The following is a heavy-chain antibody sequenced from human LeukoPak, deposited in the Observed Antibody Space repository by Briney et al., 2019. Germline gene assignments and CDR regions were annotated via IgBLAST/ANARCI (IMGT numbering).Heavy chain of an antibody. Sequence: GGSLRLSCTASGFTFGDYAMSWFRQAPGKGLEWVGFIRSKAYGGTTEYAASVKGRFTVSRDDSKSIAYLQMNSLKTEDTAVYYCTRDHQLWSGREVFDYWGQGTLVTVSS. CDR1: GFTFGDYA. J-gene: IGHJ4*02. D-gene: IGHD5-18*01. CDR3: TRDHQLWSGREVFDY. V-gene: IGHV3-49*03. CDR2: IRSKAYGGTT.